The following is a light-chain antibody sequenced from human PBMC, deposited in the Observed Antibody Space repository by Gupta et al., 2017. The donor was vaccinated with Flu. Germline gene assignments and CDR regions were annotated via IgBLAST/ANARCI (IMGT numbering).Light chain of an antibody. CDR2: QND. J-gene: IGLJ3*02. Sequence: FMLTQPRSVSDSPGKTVTISCTRSSGGIGSAFVQWLQQRPGSSPTTVIYQNDERPSGVPARFSGSIDTSYTSAPTVISGLMAEDDADYYCQYYDGANWVFGGGTKLTVL. V-gene: IGLV6-57*01. CDR3: QYYDGANWV. CDR1: SGGIGSAF.